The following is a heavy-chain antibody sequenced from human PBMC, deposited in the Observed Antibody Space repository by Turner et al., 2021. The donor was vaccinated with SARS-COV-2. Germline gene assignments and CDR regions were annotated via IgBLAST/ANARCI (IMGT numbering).Heavy chain of an antibody. CDR3: ARGGDCSSTSCSPYWYFDL. Sequence: QVQLVQSGAEVKKPGASVKVSCKASGYTFTSYDINWVRQATGQGLEWMGWMNPDSGNTAYAQKFQGRVTITRNTSISTAYMELSSLRSEDTAVYYCARGGDCSSTSCSPYWYFDLWGRGTLVTVSS. D-gene: IGHD2-2*01. CDR2: MNPDSGNT. V-gene: IGHV1-8*03. J-gene: IGHJ2*01. CDR1: GYTFTSYD.